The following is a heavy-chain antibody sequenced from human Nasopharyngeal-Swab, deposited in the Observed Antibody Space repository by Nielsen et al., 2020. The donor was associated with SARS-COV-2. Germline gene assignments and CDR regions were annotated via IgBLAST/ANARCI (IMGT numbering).Heavy chain of an antibody. V-gene: IGHV4-38-2*01. J-gene: IGHJ4*02. CDR1: GSSISSGYY. Sequence: SETLSLTCAVSGSSISSGYYWGWIRQPPGKGLEWIGSIYHSGSTYYNPSLKSRLAMSVDTSKNQFSLKLNSVTAADTAVYYCARITPSTHNLDYWGQGILVTVSS. CDR2: IYHSGST. D-gene: IGHD5/OR15-5a*01. CDR3: ARITPSTHNLDY.